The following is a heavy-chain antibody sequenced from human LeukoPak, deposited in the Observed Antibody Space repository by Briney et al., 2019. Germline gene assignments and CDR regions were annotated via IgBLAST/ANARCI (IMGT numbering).Heavy chain of an antibody. CDR1: GGSISSYY. CDR2: IYYSGSA. Sequence: PSETLSFTCSVSGGSISSYYWSWIRQPPGKGLEWIGYIYYSGSANYNPSLKSRVTISVDASKNQFSLKLSSVTAADTAVYYCASFSSSYAGDAFDIWGQGTMVTVSS. V-gene: IGHV4-59*01. D-gene: IGHD6-13*01. J-gene: IGHJ3*02. CDR3: ASFSSSYAGDAFDI.